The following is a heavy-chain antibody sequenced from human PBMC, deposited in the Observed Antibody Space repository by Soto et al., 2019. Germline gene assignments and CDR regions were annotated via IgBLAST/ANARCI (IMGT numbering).Heavy chain of an antibody. V-gene: IGHV3-33*01. D-gene: IGHD4-17*01. J-gene: IGHJ6*02. CDR2: IWYDGSNK. CDR1: GFTFSSYG. Sequence: QVQLVESGGGVVQPGRSLRLSCAASGFTFSSYGMHWVRQAPGKGLEWVAVIWYDGSNKYYADSVKGRFTISRDNSKNTLYLQMNSLRAEDTAVYYCARDLSGDYVSYYYGMDVWGQGTTVTVSS. CDR3: ARDLSGDYVSYYYGMDV.